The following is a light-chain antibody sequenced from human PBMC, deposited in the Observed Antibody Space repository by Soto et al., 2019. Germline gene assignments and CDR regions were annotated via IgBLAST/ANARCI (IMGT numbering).Light chain of an antibody. CDR3: QQYNNWPLT. V-gene: IGKV3D-15*01. Sequence: EIVLTQSPATLSVYPGERATHSCRASQGVSSNVAWHQHRPGQAPRLLIYGACTRATGVPARFSGCGSGTEFTLTITSLQSEDFAVYWCQQYNNWPLTFGPGTRLEI. J-gene: IGKJ5*01. CDR2: GAC. CDR1: QGVSSN.